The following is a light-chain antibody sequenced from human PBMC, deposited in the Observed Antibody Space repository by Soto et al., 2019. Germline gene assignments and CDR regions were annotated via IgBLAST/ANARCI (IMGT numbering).Light chain of an antibody. CDR1: QDISNY. J-gene: IGKJ2*01. CDR2: DAS. V-gene: IGKV1-33*01. CDR3: QQYDNFPYT. Sequence: DVQLTQSPSSLSASVGDRVTITCQASQDISNYLSWFQQQPGKAPKLLIYDASKLQTGVPSRFSGSGSGTAFTFSINSLQPEDIATYFCQQYDNFPYTFGQGTKLEIE.